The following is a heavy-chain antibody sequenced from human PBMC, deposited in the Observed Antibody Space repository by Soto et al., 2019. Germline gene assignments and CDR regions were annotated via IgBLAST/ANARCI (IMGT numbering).Heavy chain of an antibody. CDR2: IYYSGST. D-gene: IGHD6-13*01. J-gene: IGHJ5*02. Sequence: QVQLQESGPGLVKPSETLSLTCTVSGGSISSYYWSWIRQPPGKGLEWIGYIYYSGSTNYNPSLKSRVTISVDTSKNQFSLKLSSVTAADTAVYYCARDVYSSSWERWFDPWGQGTLVTVSS. V-gene: IGHV4-59*01. CDR1: GGSISSYY. CDR3: ARDVYSSSWERWFDP.